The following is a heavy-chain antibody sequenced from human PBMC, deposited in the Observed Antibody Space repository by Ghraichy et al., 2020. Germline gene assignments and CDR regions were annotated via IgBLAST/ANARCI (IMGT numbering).Heavy chain of an antibody. J-gene: IGHJ4*02. D-gene: IGHD6-13*01. CDR2: INSDGTTT. CDR1: GFTLSSQW. CDR3: ARRAGSLDY. Sequence: GGSRRLSCAASGFTLSSQWMHWVRQAAGKGLEWVSRINSDGTTTDYADSVRGRFTISRDNAKNTLYLQMSSLRAEDTAVYYCARRAGSLDYWGQGTLVTVSS. V-gene: IGHV3-74*01.